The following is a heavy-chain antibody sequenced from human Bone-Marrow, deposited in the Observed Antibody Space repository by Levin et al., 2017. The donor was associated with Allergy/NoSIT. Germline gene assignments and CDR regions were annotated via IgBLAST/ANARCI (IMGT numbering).Heavy chain of an antibody. CDR3: ARSSRDGYAYFDC. D-gene: IGHD5-24*01. V-gene: IGHV4-59*01. Sequence: SETLSLTCTVSGGSISSYYWSWIRQPPGKGLEWIGYIFYSGTTNYNPSLKSRVTISVDTSKNQFSLRLSSVTAADTAVYYCARSSRDGYAYFDCWGQGTLVTVSS. J-gene: IGHJ4*02. CDR2: IFYSGTT. CDR1: GGSISSYY.